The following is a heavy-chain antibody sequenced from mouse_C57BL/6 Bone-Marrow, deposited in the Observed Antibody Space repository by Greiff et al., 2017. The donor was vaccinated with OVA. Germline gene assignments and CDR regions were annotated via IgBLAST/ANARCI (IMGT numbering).Heavy chain of an antibody. Sequence: EVQGVESGGDLVKPGGSLKLSCAASGFTFSSYGMSWVRQTPDKRLEWVATISSGGSYTYYPASVKGRFTISRDNAKNTLYLQMSSLKSEDTAMYYCARHRDYWAYLDYWGQGTTLTVSS. CDR2: ISSGGSYT. CDR3: ARHRDYWAYLDY. D-gene: IGHD2-4*01. CDR1: GFTFSSYG. V-gene: IGHV5-6*01. J-gene: IGHJ2*01.